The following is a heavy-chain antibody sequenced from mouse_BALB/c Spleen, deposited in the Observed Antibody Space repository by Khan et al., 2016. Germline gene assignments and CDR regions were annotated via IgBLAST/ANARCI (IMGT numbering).Heavy chain of an antibody. CDR2: ISDGGSYT. Sequence: EVELVESGGGLVKPGGSLKLSCAASGFTFSDYYMYWVRQTPEKRLEWVATISDGGSYTYYPDSVKGRFTISRDNAKKNLYQQMSSLKSEDTAMYYCARDDRWFAYWGQGTLVTVSA. CDR1: GFTFSDYY. J-gene: IGHJ3*01. D-gene: IGHD2-14*01. CDR3: ARDDRWFAY. V-gene: IGHV5-4*02.